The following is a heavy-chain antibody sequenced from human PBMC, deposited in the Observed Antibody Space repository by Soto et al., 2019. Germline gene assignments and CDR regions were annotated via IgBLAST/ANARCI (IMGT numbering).Heavy chain of an antibody. CDR3: AREDYYDSSGPPWAFDI. CDR1: GFTFSSHA. Sequence: SCAASGFTFSSHAMSWVRQAPGKGLEWVSAISGSGGSTYYADSVKGRFTISRDNSKNTLYLQMNSLRAEDTAVYYCAREDYYDSSGPPWAFDIWGQGTMVTVSS. CDR2: ISGSGGST. D-gene: IGHD3-22*01. V-gene: IGHV3-23*01. J-gene: IGHJ3*02.